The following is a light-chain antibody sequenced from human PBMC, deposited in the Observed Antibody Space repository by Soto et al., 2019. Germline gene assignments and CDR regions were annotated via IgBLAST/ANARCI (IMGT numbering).Light chain of an antibody. CDR1: QTVSSY. CDR2: GAS. V-gene: IGKV3-20*01. Sequence: SPGTLSLSPGEIATLSCRASQTVSSYLTWYQQRPGQAPRLLISGASRRATGIPDRFSGSGSGTDFTLTISRLEPEDFALYYCQQYGTSPITFGQGTRLEIK. CDR3: QQYGTSPIT. J-gene: IGKJ5*01.